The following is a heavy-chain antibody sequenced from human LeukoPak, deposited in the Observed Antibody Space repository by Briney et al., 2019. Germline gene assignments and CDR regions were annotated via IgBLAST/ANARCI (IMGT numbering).Heavy chain of an antibody. D-gene: IGHD2-15*01. Sequence: SETLSLTCTVSGGSISSGSYYWSWIRQPAGKGLEWIGRIYTSGSTNYNPSLKSRVTISVDTSKNQFSLKLSSVTAADTAVYYCARGPTYFSSSSCLQGEWGQGTLVTVSS. CDR2: IYTSGST. J-gene: IGHJ4*02. CDR1: GGSISSGSYY. CDR3: ARGPTYFSSSSCLQGE. V-gene: IGHV4-61*02.